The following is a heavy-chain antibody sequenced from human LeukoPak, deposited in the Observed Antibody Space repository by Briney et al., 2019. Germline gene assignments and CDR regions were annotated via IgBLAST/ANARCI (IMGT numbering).Heavy chain of an antibody. CDR1: GGSISSYH. Sequence: PSETLCLTCTVSGGSISSYHWHWVRQPPGKGLEWVGYIYYSGSTNYNPSLKSRVTISVDPSNNQFSLKLSYVTAADAAVYYCARATARSGYDFDYWGQGTLVTVSS. CDR3: ARATARSGYDFDY. CDR2: IYYSGST. D-gene: IGHD5-12*01. J-gene: IGHJ4*02. V-gene: IGHV4-59*01.